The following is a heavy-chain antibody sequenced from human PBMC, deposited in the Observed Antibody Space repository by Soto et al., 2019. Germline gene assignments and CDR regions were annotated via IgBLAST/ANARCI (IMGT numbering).Heavy chain of an antibody. V-gene: IGHV1-8*01. D-gene: IGHD6-13*01. J-gene: IGHJ4*02. CDR3: ARDLGQQLVDY. CDR1: GYTFTSYD. CDR2: MNPNSGNT. Sequence: ASAKVSCKASGYTFTSYDINWVRQATGQGLEWMGWMNPNSGNTGYAQKFQGRVTMTTDTSTSTAYMELRSLRSDDTAVYYCARDLGQQLVDYWGQGTLVTVSS.